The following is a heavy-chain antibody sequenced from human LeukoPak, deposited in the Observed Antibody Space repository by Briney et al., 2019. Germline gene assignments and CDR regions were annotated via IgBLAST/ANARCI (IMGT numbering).Heavy chain of an antibody. CDR1: GFTFSSYS. CDR2: ISSSSSYI. D-gene: IGHD6-13*01. V-gene: IGHV3-21*01. J-gene: IGHJ5*02. CDR3: ARATAGIAAFDWFDP. Sequence: GGSLRLSCAASGFTFSSYSMNWVRQAPGKGLGWVSSISSSSSYIYHAVSVKGRFTISRDNAKNSLYLQMNSLRAEDTAVYYCARATAGIAAFDWFDPWGQGTLVTVSS.